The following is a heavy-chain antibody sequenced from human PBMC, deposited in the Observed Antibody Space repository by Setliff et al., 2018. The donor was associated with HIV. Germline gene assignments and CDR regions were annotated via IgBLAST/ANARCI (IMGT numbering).Heavy chain of an antibody. Sequence: ASVKVSCKSSGYTFTSYGISWVRQAPGQGLEWMGWISAYNGNTNYAQKLQGRVTMTTDTSTSTAYMELRSLRSDDTAVYYCARDSEWGSYIFWTFDIWGQGTMVTVSS. CDR2: ISAYNGNT. CDR1: GYTFTSYG. D-gene: IGHD1-26*01. CDR3: ARDSEWGSYIFWTFDI. V-gene: IGHV1-18*01. J-gene: IGHJ3*02.